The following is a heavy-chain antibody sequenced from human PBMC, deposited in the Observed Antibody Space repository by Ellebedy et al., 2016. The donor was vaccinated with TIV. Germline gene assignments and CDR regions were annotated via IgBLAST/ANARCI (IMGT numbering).Heavy chain of an antibody. Sequence: GESLKISCAASGFTVSSNYMSWVRQAPGKGLEWVSVIYSGGSTYYADSVKGRFTISRDNSKNTLYLQMNSLRAEDTAVYYCASGKVRGVQDYWGQGTLVTVFS. V-gene: IGHV3-53*05. J-gene: IGHJ4*02. CDR1: GFTVSSNY. CDR2: IYSGGST. CDR3: ASGKVRGVQDY. D-gene: IGHD3-10*01.